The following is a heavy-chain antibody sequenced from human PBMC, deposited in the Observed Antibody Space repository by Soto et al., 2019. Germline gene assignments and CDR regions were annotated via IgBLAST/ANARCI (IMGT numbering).Heavy chain of an antibody. D-gene: IGHD4-17*01. CDR3: VREVELATVTDWYFDL. V-gene: IGHV1-69*12. J-gene: IGHJ2*01. CDR1: GGTFSSYA. CDR2: IIPIFGTA. Sequence: QVQLVQSGAEVKKPGSSVKVSCKASGGTFSSYAISWVRQAPGQGLEWMGGIIPIFGTANYAQKFQGRVTITADESTSTAYMELSSLRSEDTAVYYCVREVELATVTDWYFDLWGRGTLVTVSS.